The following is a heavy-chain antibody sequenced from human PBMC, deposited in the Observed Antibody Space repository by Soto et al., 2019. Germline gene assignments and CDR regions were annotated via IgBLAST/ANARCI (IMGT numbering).Heavy chain of an antibody. V-gene: IGHV3-48*03. Sequence: GGSQRLSCTASGFTFSSYEMNWVRQAPGKGLEWVSYISSSGSTIYYADSVKGRFTISRDNAKNSLYLQMNSLRAEDTAVYYCARERRDGYFDYWGQGTLVTVSS. CDR1: GFTFSSYE. J-gene: IGHJ4*02. CDR2: ISSSGSTI. CDR3: ARERRDGYFDY.